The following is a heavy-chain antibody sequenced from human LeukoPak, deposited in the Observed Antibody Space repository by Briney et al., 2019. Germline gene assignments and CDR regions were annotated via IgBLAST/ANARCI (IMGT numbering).Heavy chain of an antibody. D-gene: IGHD3-22*01. Sequence: GASVKVSCKASGYTFTSYAISWVRQAPGQGLEWMGGIIPIFGTANYAQKFQGRVTTTADESTSTAYMELSSLRSEDTAVYYCARPLTYYYDSSFGSLDPWGQGTLVTVSS. J-gene: IGHJ5*02. CDR3: ARPLTYYYDSSFGSLDP. CDR2: IIPIFGTA. V-gene: IGHV1-69*13. CDR1: GYTFTSYA.